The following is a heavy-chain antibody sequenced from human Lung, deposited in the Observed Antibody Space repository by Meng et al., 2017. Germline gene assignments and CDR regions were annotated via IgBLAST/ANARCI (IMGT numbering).Heavy chain of an antibody. D-gene: IGHD2-8*01. Sequence: ASVTVSCKASGYTFPSYGISWLRQAPGQGLEWMGWISAYNGNTNYAQKLQGRVTMTTDTSTSTAYMELRSLRSDDTAVYYCARVYLDDFDNWGQGTLVTVSS. CDR3: ARVYLDDFDN. CDR1: GYTFPSYG. J-gene: IGHJ3*02. V-gene: IGHV1-18*01. CDR2: ISAYNGNT.